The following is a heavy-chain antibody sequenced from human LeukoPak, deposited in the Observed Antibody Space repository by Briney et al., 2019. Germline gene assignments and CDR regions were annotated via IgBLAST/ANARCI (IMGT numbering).Heavy chain of an antibody. V-gene: IGHV3-53*01. Sequence: GGSLRLSCAASGLTVSSNCMSWVRQAPGKGLEWVSLIYSGGSTYYTDSVKGRFTISRDTSKNMVFLQMNSLRVEDTAVYYCARGIDYWGRGTLVTVSS. J-gene: IGHJ4*02. CDR2: IYSGGST. CDR3: ARGIDY. CDR1: GLTVSSNC.